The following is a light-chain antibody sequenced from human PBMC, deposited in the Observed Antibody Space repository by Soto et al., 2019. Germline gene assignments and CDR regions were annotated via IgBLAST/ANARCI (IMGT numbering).Light chain of an antibody. CDR2: EVN. Sequence: SALAQPPSASGSPGQSVTISCTGTSSDVGGYNYVSWYQQHPGKAPKLMIYEVNKRPSGVPDRFSSSKSGNTASLTVSGLQAEDEADYYCKSYEGSNIYVFGTGTKVTVL. CDR1: SSDVGGYNY. V-gene: IGLV2-8*01. J-gene: IGLJ1*01. CDR3: KSYEGSNIYV.